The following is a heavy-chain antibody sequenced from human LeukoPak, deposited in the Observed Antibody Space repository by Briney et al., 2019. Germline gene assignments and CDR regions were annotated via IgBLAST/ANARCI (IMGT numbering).Heavy chain of an antibody. V-gene: IGHV1-46*01. J-gene: IGHJ3*02. CDR3: ARSDYGSAFDI. CDR1: GYTFTSYG. CDR2: INPSGGST. Sequence: ASVKVSCKASGYTFTSYGISWVRQAPGQGLEWMGIINPSGGSTSYAQKFQGRVTMTRDTSTSTVYMELSSLRSEDTAVYYCARSDYGSAFDIWGQGTMVTVSS. D-gene: IGHD4-17*01.